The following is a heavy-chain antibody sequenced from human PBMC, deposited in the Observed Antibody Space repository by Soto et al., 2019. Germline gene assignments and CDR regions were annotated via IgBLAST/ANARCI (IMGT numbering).Heavy chain of an antibody. CDR1: GYTFTSYD. Sequence: QVQLVQSGAEVKKPGASVKVSCKASGYTFTSYDINWVRQATGQGLEWMGWMNPNSGNTGNAQKFQGRVTMTTNTSISTAYMELSSLRSEDAAVYYCARGPEDYSRGRVFGYYYYYMDVWGKGTTVTVSS. D-gene: IGHD3-3*01. J-gene: IGHJ6*03. CDR2: MNPNSGNT. CDR3: ARGPEDYSRGRVFGYYYYYMDV. V-gene: IGHV1-8*01.